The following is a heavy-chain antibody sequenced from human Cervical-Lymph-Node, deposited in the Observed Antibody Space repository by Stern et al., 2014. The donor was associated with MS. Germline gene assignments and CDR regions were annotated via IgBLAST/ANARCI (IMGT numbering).Heavy chain of an antibody. J-gene: IGHJ4*02. D-gene: IGHD5-18*01. V-gene: IGHV3-15*01. Sequence: EVQLVESGGGLVKPGESLRLSCAISGRTFTDAWLSWVRQVPGQGLEWVGRIKSKVDGETTDYAAPVKGRFTISRDDSKKTLYLQMNSLKTEDTAFYYCTTDQGYSFGYTKLDYWGQGSLVTVSS. CDR1: GRTFTDAW. CDR3: TTDQGYSFGYTKLDY. CDR2: IKSKVDGETT.